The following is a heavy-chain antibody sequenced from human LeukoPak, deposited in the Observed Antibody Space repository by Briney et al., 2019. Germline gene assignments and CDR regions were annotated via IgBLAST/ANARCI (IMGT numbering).Heavy chain of an antibody. CDR2: IYHSGST. D-gene: IGHD6-13*01. CDR1: GYSISSGYY. CDR3: ARGGIAAAGNLNWFDP. Sequence: PSETLSLTCTVSGYSISSGYYWGWIRQPPGKGLEWIGSIYHSGSTYYNPSLKSRVTISVDTSKNQFSLKLSSVTAADTAVYYCARGGIAAAGNLNWFDPWGQGTLVTVSS. V-gene: IGHV4-38-2*02. J-gene: IGHJ5*02.